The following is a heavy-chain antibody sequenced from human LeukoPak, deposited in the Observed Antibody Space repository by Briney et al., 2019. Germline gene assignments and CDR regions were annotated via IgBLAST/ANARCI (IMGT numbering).Heavy chain of an antibody. CDR3: ARDHPNYYDSKGGDY. CDR2: ISYDGSNK. J-gene: IGHJ4*02. CDR1: GFTFSSYA. D-gene: IGHD3-22*01. Sequence: GGSLRLSCAASGFTFSSYAMHWVRQAPGKGLEWVAVISYDGSNKYYADSVKGRFTISRDNSKNTLYLQMNSLRAEDTAVYYCARDHPNYYDSKGGDYWGQGTLVTVSS. V-gene: IGHV3-30-3*01.